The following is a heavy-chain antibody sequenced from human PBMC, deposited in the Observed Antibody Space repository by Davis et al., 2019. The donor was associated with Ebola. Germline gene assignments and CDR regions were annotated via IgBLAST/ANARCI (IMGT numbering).Heavy chain of an antibody. V-gene: IGHV3-7*01. CDR2: IKQDGSEK. CDR3: ARAQDIVVVPAAVHFDY. Sequence: GESLKISCAASGFTFSSYWMHWVRQAPGKGLEWVANIKQDGSEKYYVDSVEGRFTISRDNAKNSLYLQMNSLRAEDTAVYYCARAQDIVVVPAAVHFDYWGQGTLVTVSS. D-gene: IGHD2-2*01. CDR1: GFTFSSYW. J-gene: IGHJ4*02.